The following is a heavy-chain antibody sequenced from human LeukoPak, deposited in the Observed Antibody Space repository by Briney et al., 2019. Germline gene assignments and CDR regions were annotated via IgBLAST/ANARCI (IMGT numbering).Heavy chain of an antibody. CDR1: GGSFSGYY. CDR3: ARGLVGYGGNQAPFDP. Sequence: SETLSLTCAVYGGSFSGYYWSWIRQPPGKGLEWIGEINHSGSTNYNPSLKSRVTISVGTSKNQFSLKLSSVTAADTAVYYCARGLVGYGGNQAPFDPWGQGTLVTVSS. V-gene: IGHV4-34*01. J-gene: IGHJ5*02. D-gene: IGHD4-23*01. CDR2: INHSGST.